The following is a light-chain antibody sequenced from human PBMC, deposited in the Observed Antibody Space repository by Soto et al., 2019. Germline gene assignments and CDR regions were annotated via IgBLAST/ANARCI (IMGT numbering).Light chain of an antibody. CDR2: DAS. CDR1: QSVTSSD. Sequence: EIVLTQSPGTLSLSPGERATLSCRASQSVTSSDLAWYQQKPGQAPRLLIYDASSRATGIPDRFSGSGSGTDFTLTISRLEPEDFAVYFCQNYGSSRTFGQGTKVEIK. J-gene: IGKJ1*01. V-gene: IGKV3-20*01. CDR3: QNYGSSRT.